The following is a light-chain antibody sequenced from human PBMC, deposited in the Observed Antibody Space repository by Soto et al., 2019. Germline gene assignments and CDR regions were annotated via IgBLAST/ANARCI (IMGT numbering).Light chain of an antibody. V-gene: IGKV3-11*02. CDR1: QSVSIN. Sequence: TESPAALSLSPGERATLSXRASQSVSINLAWYQQKPGEXTRILXXGEXTRANAIAARFSGTGSGRDFTLLISSIVPAEVVAFYCHQRSNYGTGTFGQGTKVDIK. CDR2: GEX. J-gene: IGKJ1*01. CDR3: HQRSNYGTGT.